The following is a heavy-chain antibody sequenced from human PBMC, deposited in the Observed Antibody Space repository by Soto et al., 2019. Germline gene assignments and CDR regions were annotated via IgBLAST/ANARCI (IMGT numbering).Heavy chain of an antibody. V-gene: IGHV3-23*01. J-gene: IGHJ4*02. CDR2: ISGSGGST. CDR1: GFTFSSYA. CDR3: AKARYDILTQLDY. D-gene: IGHD3-9*01. Sequence: PGGSLRLSCAASGFTFSSYAMSWVRQAPGKGLEWVSAISGSGGSTYYADSVKGRFTVSRDNSKNTLYLQMNSLRAEDTAVYYCAKARYDILTQLDYWGQGTLVTVSS.